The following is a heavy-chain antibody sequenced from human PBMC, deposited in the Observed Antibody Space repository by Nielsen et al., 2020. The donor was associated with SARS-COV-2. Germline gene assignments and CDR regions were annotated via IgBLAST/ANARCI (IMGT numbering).Heavy chain of an antibody. CDR2: ISFDENNK. D-gene: IGHD3-22*01. CDR1: GFTFSTYV. CDR3: ARSHHDSSGYPTVFDY. J-gene: IGHJ4*02. V-gene: IGHV3-30*03. Sequence: GESLKISCAASGFTFSTYVMHWVRQAPGKGLEWVAVISFDENNKAYTESVMGRFTISRDNFKNTLYLQMTSLRPEDTAVYYCARSHHDSSGYPTVFDYWGQGTLVTVSS.